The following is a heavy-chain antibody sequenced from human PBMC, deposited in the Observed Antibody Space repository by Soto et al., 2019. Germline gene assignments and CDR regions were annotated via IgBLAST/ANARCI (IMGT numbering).Heavy chain of an antibody. CDR2: IKQDGGEK. V-gene: IGHV3-7*04. D-gene: IGHD2-2*01. J-gene: IGHJ4*02. CDR3: AREIVVARGASYFDY. Sequence: EVQLVESGGNLVQPGGSLRFSCVASGFTFSSYWMTWVRQAPGKGLEWVGNIKQDGGEKNYVDSVKGRFTISRDNAKNSVYLQMNSLRAEDTAVYYCAREIVVARGASYFDYWGPGTLDTVSS. CDR1: GFTFSSYW.